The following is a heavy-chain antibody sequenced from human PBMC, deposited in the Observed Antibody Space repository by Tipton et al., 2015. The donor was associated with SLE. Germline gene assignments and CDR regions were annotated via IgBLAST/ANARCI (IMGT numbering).Heavy chain of an antibody. V-gene: IGHV4-39*07. J-gene: IGHJ5*02. CDR1: AGSISYNFYS. Sequence: TLSLTCTVSAGSISYNFYSWGWIRQSPGTGLQWIGNIHYTGTTYYNPSLKGRITISLDTSRSQFSLKLTSVTAADTAIYYCARNPSGGDYRGKFDPWXXGTLV. CDR3: ARNPSGGDYRGKFDP. D-gene: IGHD4-11*01. CDR2: IHYTGTT.